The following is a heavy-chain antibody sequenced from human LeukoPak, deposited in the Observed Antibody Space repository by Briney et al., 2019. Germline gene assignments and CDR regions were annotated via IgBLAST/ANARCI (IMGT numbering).Heavy chain of an antibody. V-gene: IGHV3-23*01. Sequence: GGSLRLSCAASGFTFSSYGMSWVRQAPGKGLEWVSAISGSGGSTYYADSVKGRFTISRDNSKNTLYLQMNSLRAEDTAVYYCAKPAFPPLAAYSYGWRGLVDVWGKGTTVTVSS. CDR3: AKPAFPPLAAYSYGWRGLVDV. J-gene: IGHJ6*04. CDR2: ISGSGGST. CDR1: GFTFSSYG. D-gene: IGHD5-18*01.